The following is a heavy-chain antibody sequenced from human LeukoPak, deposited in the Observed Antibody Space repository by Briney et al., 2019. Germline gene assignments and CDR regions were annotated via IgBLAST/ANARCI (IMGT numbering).Heavy chain of an antibody. CDR3: AKARLYCSSGTCSDHPATLTGMDV. D-gene: IGHD2-15*01. CDR2: ITNSGVTT. CDR1: GFTFSSFA. Sequence: GGSLRLSCTASGFTFSSFAMHWVRQAPGKGLEWVSLITNSGVTTHYADSVKGRFTISRDNSRSTLYLQLNSLRADDTALYSCAKARLYCSSGTCSDHPATLTGMDVWGQGTTVTVSS. J-gene: IGHJ6*02. V-gene: IGHV3-23*01.